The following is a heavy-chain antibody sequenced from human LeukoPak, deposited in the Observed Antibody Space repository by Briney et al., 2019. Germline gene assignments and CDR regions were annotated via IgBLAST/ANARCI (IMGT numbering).Heavy chain of an antibody. CDR2: IYTSGST. CDR3: ARGDFWSGYLGFDP. CDR1: GGSISSYY. D-gene: IGHD3-3*01. J-gene: IGHJ5*02. V-gene: IGHV4-4*09. Sequence: SETLSLTCTVSGGSISSYYWSWIRQPPGKGLEWIGYIYTSGSTNYNPSLKSRVTISVVTSKNQFSLKLSSVTAADTAVYYCARGDFWSGYLGFDPWGQGTLVTVSS.